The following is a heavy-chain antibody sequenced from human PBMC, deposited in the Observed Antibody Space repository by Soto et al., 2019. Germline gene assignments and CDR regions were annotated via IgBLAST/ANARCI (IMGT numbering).Heavy chain of an antibody. Sequence: QVQLVESGGGVVQPGRSLRLSCAASGFTFSSYGMHWVRQAPGKGLEWVAVISYDGSNKYYADSVKGRFTISRDNSKNTLYLQRNSLRAEYTAVYYCAKDLLGPGRAYGMDVWGQGTTVTVSS. CDR1: GFTFSSYG. D-gene: IGHD7-27*01. J-gene: IGHJ6*02. CDR2: ISYDGSNK. CDR3: AKDLLGPGRAYGMDV. V-gene: IGHV3-30*18.